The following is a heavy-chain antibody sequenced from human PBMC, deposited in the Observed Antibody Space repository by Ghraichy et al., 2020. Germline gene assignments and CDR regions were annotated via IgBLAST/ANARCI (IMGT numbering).Heavy chain of an antibody. Sequence: ASVKVSCKASGYTFTGYYMHWVRQAPGQGLEWMGWINPNSGGTNYAQKFQGRVTMTRDTSISTAYMELSRLRSDDTAVYYCAREPPPGYDFWSGYYFVSRWFDPWGQGTLVTVSS. CDR1: GYTFTGYY. D-gene: IGHD3-3*01. V-gene: IGHV1-2*02. J-gene: IGHJ5*02. CDR3: AREPPPGYDFWSGYYFVSRWFDP. CDR2: INPNSGGT.